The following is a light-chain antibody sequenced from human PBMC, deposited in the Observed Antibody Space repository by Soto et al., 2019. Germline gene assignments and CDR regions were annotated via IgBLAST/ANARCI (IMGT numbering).Light chain of an antibody. CDR2: SNN. V-gene: IGLV1-44*01. CDR1: SSHIGSNT. J-gene: IGLJ1*01. Sequence: VLTQPPSASGTPGQRVIISCSGSSSHIGSNTVNWYQQLPGTAPKLLIYSNNQRPSGVPDRFSGSKSGTSASLAISGLQSEDEADYHCAAWDDSLNGRYVFGTGTKVTVL. CDR3: AAWDDSLNGRYV.